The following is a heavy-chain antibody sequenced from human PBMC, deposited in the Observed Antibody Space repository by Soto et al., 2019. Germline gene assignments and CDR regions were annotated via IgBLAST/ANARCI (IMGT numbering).Heavy chain of an antibody. CDR3: ARDRPPDSSIWYWTRPHVTNDY. J-gene: IGHJ4*02. D-gene: IGHD6-13*01. V-gene: IGHV4-59*01. CDR1: GGSISSYY. CDR2: IYYSGST. Sequence: SETLSLTCTVSGGSISSYYWSWIRQPPGKGLEWIGYIYYSGSTNYNPSLKSRVTISVDTSKNQFSLKLSSVTAADTAVYYCARDRPPDSSIWYWTRPHVTNDYWGQGTLVTVSS.